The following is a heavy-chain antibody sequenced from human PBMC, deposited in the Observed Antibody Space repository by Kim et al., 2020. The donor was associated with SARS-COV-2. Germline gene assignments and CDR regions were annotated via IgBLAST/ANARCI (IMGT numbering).Heavy chain of an antibody. V-gene: IGHV4-39*01. D-gene: IGHD3-22*01. Sequence: SETLSLTCTVSGGSISSSSYYWGWIRQPPGKGLEWIGSIYYSGSTYYNPSLKSRVTISVDTSKNQFSLKLSSVTAADTAVYYCNSYYYDSSGYHNWFDPWGQGTLVTVSS. CDR3: NSYYYDSSGYHNWFDP. CDR1: GGSISSSSYY. CDR2: IYYSGST. J-gene: IGHJ5*02.